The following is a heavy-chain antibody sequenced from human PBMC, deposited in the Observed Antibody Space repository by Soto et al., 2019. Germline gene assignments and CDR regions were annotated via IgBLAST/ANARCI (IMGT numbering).Heavy chain of an antibody. CDR2: IYPVDSDT. D-gene: IGHD3-22*01. V-gene: IGHV5-51*01. CDR1: GYSFTSYW. Sequence: PGESLKISCKGSGYSFTSYWIGWVRQMPGKGLQWMGIIYPVDSDTRYSPSFQGQVTISADKSISTAYLQWSSLKASDTAMYYCAGWLLPTTPDAFDIWGQGTMVTVSS. J-gene: IGHJ3*02. CDR3: AGWLLPTTPDAFDI.